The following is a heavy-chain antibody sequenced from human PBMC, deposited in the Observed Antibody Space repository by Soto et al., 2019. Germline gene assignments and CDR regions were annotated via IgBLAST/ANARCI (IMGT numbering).Heavy chain of an antibody. CDR2: IHYSGSA. CDR1: GSSIIGYY. J-gene: IGHJ4*02. V-gene: IGHV4-59*08. CDR3: ASRDPGTSVDY. Sequence: SETLSLTCTFSGSSIIGYYWTWIRQSPERGLEWIGYIHYSGSANYNPSLNSRLTMSVDRSKSQFSLKVTSLTAADTAVYYCASRDPGTSVDYWGQGTLVTVSS. D-gene: IGHD1-7*01.